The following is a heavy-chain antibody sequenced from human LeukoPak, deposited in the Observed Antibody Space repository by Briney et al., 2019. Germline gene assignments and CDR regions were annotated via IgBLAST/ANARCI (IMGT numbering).Heavy chain of an antibody. CDR3: AKGVGSSSALYD. CDR1: GFTFDDYA. J-gene: IGHJ4*02. V-gene: IGHV3-9*01. D-gene: IGHD6-6*01. CDR2: ISWNSGSI. Sequence: TGGSLRLSCAASGFTFDDYAMHWVRQAPGKGLEWVSGISWNSGSIGYADSVKGRFTISRVNAKNSLYLQMNSLRAEDTALYYCAKGVGSSSALYDWGQGTLVTVSS.